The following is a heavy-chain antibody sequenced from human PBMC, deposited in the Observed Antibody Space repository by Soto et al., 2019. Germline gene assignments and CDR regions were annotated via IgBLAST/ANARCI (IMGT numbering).Heavy chain of an antibody. J-gene: IGHJ6*03. CDR2: IKQDGSEK. CDR3: ASDGYSYGYPVYYYYMDV. D-gene: IGHD5-18*01. V-gene: IGHV3-7*01. Sequence: GESLKISCAASGFTFSSYWMSWVRQAPGKGLEWVANIKQDGSEKYYVDSVKGRFTISRDNAKNSLYLQMNSLRAEDTAVYYCASDGYSYGYPVYYYYMDVWGKGTTVTVSS. CDR1: GFTFSSYW.